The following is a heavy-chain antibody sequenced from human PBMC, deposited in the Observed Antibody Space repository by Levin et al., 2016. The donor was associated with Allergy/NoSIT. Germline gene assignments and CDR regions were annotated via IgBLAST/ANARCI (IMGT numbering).Heavy chain of an antibody. D-gene: IGHD3-22*01. CDR2: IRQDGGHT. J-gene: IGHJ3*01. V-gene: IGHV3-7*01. CDR3: ARDPDYSDGSGPKDAYDF. CDR1: GFSLSSYW. Sequence: GGSLRLSCAASGFSLSSYWINWVRQAPGKGLEWVANIRQDGGHTNYADSVRGRFTTSRDNAKNSVFLQMNSLRAEDTAVYYCARDPDYSDGSGPKDAYDFWGQGTMVTVSS.